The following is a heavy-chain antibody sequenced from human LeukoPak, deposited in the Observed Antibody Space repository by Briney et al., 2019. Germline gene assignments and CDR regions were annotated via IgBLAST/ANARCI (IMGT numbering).Heavy chain of an antibody. D-gene: IGHD6-13*01. J-gene: IGHJ4*02. CDR1: GFTFSSYS. Sequence: GGSLRLSCAASGFTFSSYSMNWVRQAPGKGLEWVSSISSSSSYIYYADSVKGRFTISRDNAKNSLYLQMNSLRAEDTAVYFCARQGAAGTVDYWGQGTLVTVSS. CDR3: ARQGAAGTVDY. V-gene: IGHV3-21*01. CDR2: ISSSSSYI.